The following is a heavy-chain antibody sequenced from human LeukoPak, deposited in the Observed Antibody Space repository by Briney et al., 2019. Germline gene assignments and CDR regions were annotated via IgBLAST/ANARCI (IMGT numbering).Heavy chain of an antibody. J-gene: IGHJ4*02. CDR1: GGSISSGDYY. CDR2: INHSGST. V-gene: IGHV4-39*07. CDR3: ARGSREGAFANFDY. Sequence: SETLSLTCTVSGGSISSGDYYWSWIRQPPGKGLEWIGEINHSGSTNYNPSLKSRVTISVDTSKNQFSLKLSSVTAADTAVYYCARGSREGAFANFDYWGQGTLVTVSS. D-gene: IGHD3-16*01.